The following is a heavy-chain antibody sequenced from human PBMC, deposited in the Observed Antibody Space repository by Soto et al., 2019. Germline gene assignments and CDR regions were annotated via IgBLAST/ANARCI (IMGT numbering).Heavy chain of an antibody. CDR3: AREEDYVWATYRPPFY. CDR2: ISPYNGNT. CDR1: GYSFTNYG. J-gene: IGHJ4*02. Sequence: QVQLVQSGAEVKKPGASVKVSCKTSGYSFTNYGFIWVRQAPGQGLEWMGWISPYNGNTDYAQNLQGRVTMTTDTSTSTTYMELRSLRSDDTAVYYCAREEDYVWATYRPPFYWGQGTLVTVSS. D-gene: IGHD3-16*02. V-gene: IGHV1-18*01.